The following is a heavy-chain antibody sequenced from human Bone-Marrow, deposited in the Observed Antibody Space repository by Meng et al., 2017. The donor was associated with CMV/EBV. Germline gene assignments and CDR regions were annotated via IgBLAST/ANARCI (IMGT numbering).Heavy chain of an antibody. Sequence: GESLKISCAASGFIFSSYEMNWVRQAPGKGPEWVAHISDSGNTIYYADSVKGRFTISRDNANNSLYLHMNSLRAEDTAIYYCARDPRFFQLWGQGTRVTVSS. V-gene: IGHV3-48*03. CDR2: ISDSGNTI. D-gene: IGHD2-2*01. CDR3: ARDPRFFQL. J-gene: IGHJ3*01. CDR1: GFIFSSYE.